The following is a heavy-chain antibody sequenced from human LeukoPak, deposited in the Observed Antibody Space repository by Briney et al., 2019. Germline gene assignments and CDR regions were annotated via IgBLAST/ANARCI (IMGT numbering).Heavy chain of an antibody. CDR2: IWYDGSNK. CDR3: ASDDGGNLDY. D-gene: IGHD4-23*01. V-gene: IGHV3-33*01. CDR1: GFTFSSYC. Sequence: GGALRLSCAASGFTFSSYCMHLVRXXXXXXVGWVTVIWYDGSNKYYADSVKGRFTISRDNSKNTLYLQMNGLRAEDTAVYYCASDDGGNLDYWGQGTLVTVSS. J-gene: IGHJ4*02.